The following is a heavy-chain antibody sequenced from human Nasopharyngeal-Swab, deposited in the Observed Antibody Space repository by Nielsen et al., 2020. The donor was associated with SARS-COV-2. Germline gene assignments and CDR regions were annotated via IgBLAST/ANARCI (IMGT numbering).Heavy chain of an antibody. D-gene: IGHD6-19*01. CDR1: GYSFSSFG. CDR3: AIQWLVRGFDY. CDR2: ISAYNGNT. J-gene: IGHJ4*02. V-gene: IGHV1-18*01. Sequence: ASVKVSCKASGYSFSSFGISWVRQAPGQGLEWMGWISAYNGNTNYAQKVQGRVTITRDTSASTAYMELSSLRSEDTAVYYCAIQWLVRGFDYWGQGTLVTVSS.